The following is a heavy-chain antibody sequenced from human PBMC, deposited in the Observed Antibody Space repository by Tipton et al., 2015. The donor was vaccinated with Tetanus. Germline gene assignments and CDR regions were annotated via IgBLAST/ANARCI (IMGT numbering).Heavy chain of an antibody. J-gene: IGHJ4*02. Sequence: SLRLSCAAYGFIFSSYGIHWVRQAPGKGLEWVAVSWYDGTDKYYADSVKGRFTISRDNSKNTLYLQMNSLRAEATAVYYCAREADCSGGSCFSGDFDNWGQGTRVAVSS. CDR2: SWYDGTDK. V-gene: IGHV3-33*01. CDR1: GFIFSSYG. D-gene: IGHD2-15*01. CDR3: AREADCSGGSCFSGDFDN.